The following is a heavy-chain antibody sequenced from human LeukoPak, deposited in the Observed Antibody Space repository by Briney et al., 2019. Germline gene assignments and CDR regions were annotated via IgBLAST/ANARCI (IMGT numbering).Heavy chain of an antibody. V-gene: IGHV4-30-4*08. CDR2: IYYSGST. J-gene: IGHJ4*02. Sequence: SETLSLTCTVSGGSISSGDYYWSWIRQPPGKGLEWIGYIYYSGSTYYNPSLKSRVTISVDTFKNQVSLQLSSVTAADTAVYYCARHSGSFLFDYWGQGTLVTVSS. CDR1: GGSISSGDYY. CDR3: ARHSGSFLFDY. D-gene: IGHD1-26*01.